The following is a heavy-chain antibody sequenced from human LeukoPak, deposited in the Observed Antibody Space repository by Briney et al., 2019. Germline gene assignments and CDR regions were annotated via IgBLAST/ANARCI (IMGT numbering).Heavy chain of an antibody. CDR1: GYTFTSYG. CDR2: ISAYNGNT. V-gene: IGHV1-18*01. D-gene: IGHD3-22*01. J-gene: IGHJ6*03. Sequence: ASVKVSCKASGYTFTSYGISWVRQAPGQGLEWMGWISAYNGNTNYAQKLQGRVTMTTDTSTSTAYMELRSLRSDDTAVYYCARAGSSGAVDYYYYMDVWGKGTTVTVSS. CDR3: ARAGSSGAVDYYYYMDV.